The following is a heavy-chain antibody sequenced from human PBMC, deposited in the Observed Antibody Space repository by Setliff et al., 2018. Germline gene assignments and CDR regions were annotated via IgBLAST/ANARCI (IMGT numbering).Heavy chain of an antibody. D-gene: IGHD1-26*01. Sequence: ASVKVSCKPSGYTFTDYYIHWVRQAPGQGLEWMGWINAGNGNIRYSQNFQGRVTITRDTSASTAYMELSSLTSEGTAIYYCARGDVYSGSYYHFDYWGQGTLVTVSS. CDR1: GYTFTDYY. CDR2: INAGNGNI. CDR3: ARGDVYSGSYYHFDY. V-gene: IGHV1-3*01. J-gene: IGHJ4*02.